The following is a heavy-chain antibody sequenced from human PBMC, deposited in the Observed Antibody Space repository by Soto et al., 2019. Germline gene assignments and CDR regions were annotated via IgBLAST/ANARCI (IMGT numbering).Heavy chain of an antibody. Sequence: QVHLVQSGAEVKKPGASVKVSCKTSGYTFSRYVMHWVRQAPGQRLEWMGWINVGDGNTKYSRKFQGRVTITRDTAATTTYRALTRLRPEDTAVYYCVRGSSPDQVVFGWFAPWGQGTEVTVSS. D-gene: IGHD2-15*01. CDR3: VRGSSPDQVVFGWFAP. CDR2: INVGDGNT. CDR1: GYTFSRYV. J-gene: IGHJ5*02. V-gene: IGHV1-3*01.